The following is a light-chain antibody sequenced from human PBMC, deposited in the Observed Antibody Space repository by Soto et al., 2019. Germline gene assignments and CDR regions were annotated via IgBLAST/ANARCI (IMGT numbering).Light chain of an antibody. V-gene: IGKV2-28*01. CDR1: QSLLHSNGYNY. CDR2: LGS. Sequence: DIVITQSPVSLPVTPGEPASISCMSSQSLLHSNGYNYLDWYLQKPGQSPQLLIYLGSNRASGVPGRFSASASGTDFTLTISRVEAEDVGVYYCMGALQSPPTFGQGTKVDIK. CDR3: MGALQSPPT. J-gene: IGKJ1*01.